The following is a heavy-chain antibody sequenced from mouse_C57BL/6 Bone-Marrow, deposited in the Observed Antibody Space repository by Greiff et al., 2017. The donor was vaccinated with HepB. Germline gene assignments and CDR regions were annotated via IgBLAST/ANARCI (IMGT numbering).Heavy chain of an antibody. D-gene: IGHD2-3*01. CDR2: IHPNSGST. J-gene: IGHJ2*01. V-gene: IGHV1-64*01. CDR1: GYTFTSYW. Sequence: VQLQQPGAELVKPGASVKLSCKASGYTFTSYWMHWVKQRPGQGLEWIGMIHPNSGSTNYNEKFKSKATLTVDKSSSTAYMQLRSLTSEASAVYYCARERWLLTDYWGQGTTLTVSS. CDR3: ARERWLLTDY.